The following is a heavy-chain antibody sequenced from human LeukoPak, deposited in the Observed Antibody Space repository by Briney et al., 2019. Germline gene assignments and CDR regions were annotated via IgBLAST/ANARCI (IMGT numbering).Heavy chain of an antibody. D-gene: IGHD6-19*01. V-gene: IGHV1-2*02. CDR2: INPNSGGT. Sequence: GASVKVSCKASGYTFKGYYMHWVRQAPGQGLEWMGWINPNSGGTNYAQKFQGRVTMTRDTSISTAYMELSRLRSDDTAVYYCARTWWLASISVNGAFDIWGQGTMVTVSS. J-gene: IGHJ3*02. CDR3: ARTWWLASISVNGAFDI. CDR1: GYTFKGYY.